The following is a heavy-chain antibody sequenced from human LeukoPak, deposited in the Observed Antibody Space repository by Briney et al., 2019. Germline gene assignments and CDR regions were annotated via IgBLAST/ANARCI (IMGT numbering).Heavy chain of an antibody. D-gene: IGHD1-26*01. V-gene: IGHV4-59*08. Sequence: PSETLSLTCTVSGGSISNNYWSGIRQSPGKGLEWIGYIYSSGSTDYNPSLKSRVTVSVDTSKNQFSLKLNSVTAADTAVYYCARHGLKLVGASTIYFDNWGQGTLVTVSS. J-gene: IGHJ4*02. CDR1: GGSISNNY. CDR3: ARHGLKLVGASTIYFDN. CDR2: IYSSGST.